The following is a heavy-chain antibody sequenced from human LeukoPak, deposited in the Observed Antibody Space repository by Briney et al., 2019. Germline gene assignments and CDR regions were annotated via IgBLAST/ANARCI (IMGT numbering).Heavy chain of an antibody. CDR1: GFTFSSYG. V-gene: IGHV3-33*08. J-gene: IGHJ3*01. CDR3: ARDTSSPT. Sequence: GGSLILSCSASGFTFSSYGMHWVRQAPGKGLEWVASIWYDGSNKYYADSVKGRFTISRDNSKNTLYLQMNSLRAEDTAVYYCARDTSSPTWGQGAMVTVSS. CDR2: IWYDGSNK. D-gene: IGHD6-13*01.